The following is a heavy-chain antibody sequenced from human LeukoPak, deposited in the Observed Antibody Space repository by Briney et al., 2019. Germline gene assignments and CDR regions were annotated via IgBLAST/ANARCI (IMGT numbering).Heavy chain of an antibody. CDR1: GGSISSYY. CDR3: ARSGYSAGFDY. Sequence: SETLSLTCTVSGGSISSYYWSWIRQPPGKGLEWIGYIYYSGSTNYNPSLKSRVTISVGTSTNQFSLKLRSVTAADTAVYYCARSGYSAGFDYWGQGTLVTVSS. D-gene: IGHD5-18*01. CDR2: IYYSGST. V-gene: IGHV4-59*01. J-gene: IGHJ4*02.